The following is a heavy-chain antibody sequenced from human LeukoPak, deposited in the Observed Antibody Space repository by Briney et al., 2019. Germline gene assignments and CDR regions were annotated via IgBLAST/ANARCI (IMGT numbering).Heavy chain of an antibody. V-gene: IGHV3-21*01. CDR3: ARGGTSGAYYPGDCDY. J-gene: IGHJ4*02. D-gene: IGHD1-26*01. CDR1: GFTFSSYS. CDR2: ISSSSSYI. Sequence: GGSLRLSCAASGFTFSSYSMNWVRQAPGKGLEWVSSISSSSSYIYYADSVKGRFTISRDNAKNSLYLQMNSLRAEDTAVYYCARGGTSGAYYPGDCDYWGQGTLVTVSS.